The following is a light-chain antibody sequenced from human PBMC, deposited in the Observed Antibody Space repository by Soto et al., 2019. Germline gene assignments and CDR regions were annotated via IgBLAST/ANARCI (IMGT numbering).Light chain of an antibody. V-gene: IGLV2-14*01. J-gene: IGLJ3*02. Sequence: QSALTQPASVSGSPGQSITISCTGTSSDVGGYNYVSWYQHHPGKAPKLMIYEVSNRPSGVSNRFSGSKSGNTASLTISGLQADDEADYYCTSFARGSTLVFGGGTKLTVL. CDR2: EVS. CDR1: SSDVGGYNY. CDR3: TSFARGSTLV.